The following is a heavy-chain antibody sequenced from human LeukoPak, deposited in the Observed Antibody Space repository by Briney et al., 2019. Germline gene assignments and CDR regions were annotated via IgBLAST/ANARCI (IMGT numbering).Heavy chain of an antibody. V-gene: IGHV3-53*01. CDR3: AGDYGDYVDAFDI. D-gene: IGHD4-17*01. CDR2: IYSGGST. J-gene: IGHJ3*02. Sequence: PGGSLRLSCAASGFTVSSNYMSWVRQAPGKGLEWVSVIYSGGSTYYADSVKGRFTISRDNSKNTLYLQMNSLRAEDTAVYYCAGDYGDYVDAFDIWGQGTMVTVSS. CDR1: GFTVSSNY.